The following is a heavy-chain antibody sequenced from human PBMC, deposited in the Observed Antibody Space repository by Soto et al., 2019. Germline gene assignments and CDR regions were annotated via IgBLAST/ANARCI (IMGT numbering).Heavy chain of an antibody. CDR2: IFTGGST. D-gene: IGHD6-19*01. Sequence: PGGSLRLSCAASGFTVSSNYMSGVRQAPGKGLEWVSVIFTGGSTYYADSVKGRFTISRHSSKNTVYLQMNSLRAEDTAVYYCARDRYSSGWLDAFDIWGQGTMVTVSS. CDR3: ARDRYSSGWLDAFDI. V-gene: IGHV3-53*04. J-gene: IGHJ3*02. CDR1: GFTVSSNY.